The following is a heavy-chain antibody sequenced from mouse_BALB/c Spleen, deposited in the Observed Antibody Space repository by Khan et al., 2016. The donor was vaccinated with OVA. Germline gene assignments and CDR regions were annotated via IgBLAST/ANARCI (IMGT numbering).Heavy chain of an antibody. CDR1: GYLFTDFS. CDR2: ISTYYGDS. D-gene: IGHD2-1*01. Sequence: QVQLKQSGAELVRPGVSVKISCKGSGYLFTDFSMHWVKRSHAKSLEWIGVISTYYGDSIYNQNFKDKATLTVEKSSSTAYMELARLKSEDSAIYYCARGSVNYRFAYWGQGTLVTVSA. CDR3: ARGSVNYRFAY. J-gene: IGHJ3*01. V-gene: IGHV1S137*01.